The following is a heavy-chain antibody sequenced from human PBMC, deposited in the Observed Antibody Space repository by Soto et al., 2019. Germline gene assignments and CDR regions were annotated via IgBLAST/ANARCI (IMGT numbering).Heavy chain of an antibody. J-gene: IGHJ4*02. CDR1: GFTFSSYA. CDR3: ASTSLAPDILANRFDY. Sequence: GGSLRLSCSASGFTFSSYAMHWVRQAPGKGLEWVSSISSSSSYIYYADSVKGRFTISRDNAKNSLYLQMNSLRAEDTAVYYCASTSLAPDILANRFDYWGQGTLVTVSS. V-gene: IGHV3-21*01. D-gene: IGHD3-9*01. CDR2: ISSSSSYI.